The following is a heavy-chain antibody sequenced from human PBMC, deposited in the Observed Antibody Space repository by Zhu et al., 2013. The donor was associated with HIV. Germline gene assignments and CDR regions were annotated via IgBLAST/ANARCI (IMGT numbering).Heavy chain of an antibody. D-gene: IGHD4-17*01. V-gene: IGHV3-48*04. CDR3: VKNVYNDYDDGLFDS. Sequence: EVQLVESGGGLVQPGGSLRLSCAASGFTFASYSMSWVRRAPGKGLEWVSYIGSSSDIIRYSDSVKGRFTISRDNDKHTLYLHMNSLRAEDTAVYYCVKNVYNDYDDGLFDSWGQGTQVTVSS. J-gene: IGHJ4*02. CDR2: IGSSSDII. CDR1: GFTFASYS.